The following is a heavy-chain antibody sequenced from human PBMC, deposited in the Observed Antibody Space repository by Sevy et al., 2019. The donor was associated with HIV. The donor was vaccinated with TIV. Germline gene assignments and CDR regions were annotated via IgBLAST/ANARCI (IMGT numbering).Heavy chain of an antibody. J-gene: IGHJ4*02. CDR3: AKVIVDTGDYVSDY. Sequence: GGSLRLSCAASGFTFSSYAMNWFRQAPGKGLEWVSGISGRGGSTYYADSVKGRFTISRDNSKNTLFLQMNTLRAEDTAVYYCAKVIVDTGDYVSDYWGQGTLVTVSS. V-gene: IGHV3-23*01. CDR2: ISGRGGST. CDR1: GFTFSSYA. D-gene: IGHD4-17*01.